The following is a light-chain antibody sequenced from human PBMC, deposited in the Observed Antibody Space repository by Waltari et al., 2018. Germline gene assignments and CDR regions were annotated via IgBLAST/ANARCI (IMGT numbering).Light chain of an antibody. CDR1: SSDVGAYNY. V-gene: IGLV2-14*03. CDR3: ISYSSSTTLGV. Sequence: QSALTQPASVSGSPGQSITISCTGSSSDVGAYNYVSWYQQHPGKAHKLMIYEVSNRPSGVSNRFSGSKSGNTASLTISWLLAEDEADYYCISYSSSTTLGVFGGGTKLTVL. CDR2: EVS. J-gene: IGLJ2*01.